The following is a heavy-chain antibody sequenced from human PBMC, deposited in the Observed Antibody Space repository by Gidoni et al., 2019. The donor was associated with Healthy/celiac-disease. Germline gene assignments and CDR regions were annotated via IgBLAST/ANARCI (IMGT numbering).Heavy chain of an antibody. D-gene: IGHD3-10*01. Sequence: QLQLQESGPGLVKPSETLSLTCTVSGGSIRSSSYYWGWIRQPPGKGLEWIGSIYYSGSTYYNPSLKSRVTISVDTSKNQFSLKLSSVTAADTAVYYCARGPYYYGSGSYYPVDYWGQGTLVTVSS. J-gene: IGHJ4*02. CDR1: GGSIRSSSYY. CDR2: IYYSGST. V-gene: IGHV4-39*07. CDR3: ARGPYYYGSGSYYPVDY.